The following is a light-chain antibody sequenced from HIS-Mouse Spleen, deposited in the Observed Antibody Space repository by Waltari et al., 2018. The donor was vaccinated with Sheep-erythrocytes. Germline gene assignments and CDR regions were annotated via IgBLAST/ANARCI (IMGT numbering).Light chain of an antibody. Sequence: QSALTQPASVSGSAGQSLTIPCTGTSSDVGSYDLVPWYQQHPGKAPKLMIYEGSKRPSGVSNRFSGSKSGNTASLTISGLQAEDEADYYCCSYAGSSTPWVFGGGTKLTVL. V-gene: IGLV2-23*01. CDR2: EGS. J-gene: IGLJ3*02. CDR3: CSYAGSSTPWV. CDR1: SSDVGSYDL.